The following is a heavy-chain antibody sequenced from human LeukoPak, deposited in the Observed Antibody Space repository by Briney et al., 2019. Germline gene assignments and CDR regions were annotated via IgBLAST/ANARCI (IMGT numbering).Heavy chain of an antibody. CDR1: GFTFSNYW. Sequence: PGGSLRLSCSASGFTFSNYWMSWVRQAPGKGLEWVSSISSSSSYIYYADSVKGRFTISRDNAKNSLYLQMNSLRAENTAVYYCARGLFRDYFDYWGQGTLVTVSS. D-gene: IGHD3-10*02. CDR2: ISSSSSYI. J-gene: IGHJ4*02. V-gene: IGHV3-21*01. CDR3: ARGLFRDYFDY.